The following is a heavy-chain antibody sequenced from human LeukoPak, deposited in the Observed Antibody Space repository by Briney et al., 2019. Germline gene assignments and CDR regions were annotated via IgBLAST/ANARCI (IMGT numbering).Heavy chain of an antibody. V-gene: IGHV3-21*01. CDR2: ISSSTSYI. CDR3: AIRDGAAAGKSFDY. Sequence: PGGSLRLSCVASGSTFSILSMSWVRQAPGKGLEWISSISSSTSYIYYADSVKGRFTISRDNAKKSLYLQMNSLRAEDTAVYYCAIRDGAAAGKSFDYWGQGTLVTVSS. J-gene: IGHJ4*02. D-gene: IGHD6-13*01. CDR1: GSTFSILS.